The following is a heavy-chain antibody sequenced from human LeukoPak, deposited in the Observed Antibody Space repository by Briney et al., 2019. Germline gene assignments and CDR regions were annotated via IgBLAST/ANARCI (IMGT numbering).Heavy chain of an antibody. D-gene: IGHD2-15*01. CDR1: GYTFTSYY. CDR3: ARDPTPYGGYYYYMDV. J-gene: IGHJ6*03. Sequence: ASVKVSCKASGYTFTSYYMHWVRQAPGQGLEWMGIINPSGGSTSYAQKFQGRVTMTRDTSTSTVYMELSSLRSEDTAVYYCARDPTPYGGYYYYMDVWGKGTTVTISS. CDR2: INPSGGST. V-gene: IGHV1-46*01.